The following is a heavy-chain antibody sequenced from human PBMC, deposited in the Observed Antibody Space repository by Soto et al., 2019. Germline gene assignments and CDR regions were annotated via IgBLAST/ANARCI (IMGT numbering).Heavy chain of an antibody. CDR3: ASSIVGATGGGYYFDY. D-gene: IGHD1-26*01. CDR1: GGSFSGYY. J-gene: IGHJ4*02. Sequence: KSSETLSLTCAVSGGSFSGYYWSWIRQPPGKGLERNGEINHSGSTNYNPSLKSRVSISVDTSMNQFSLKLSSVTAADTAVYYCASSIVGATGGGYYFDYWGQGTLVTVS. CDR2: INHSGST. V-gene: IGHV4-34*01.